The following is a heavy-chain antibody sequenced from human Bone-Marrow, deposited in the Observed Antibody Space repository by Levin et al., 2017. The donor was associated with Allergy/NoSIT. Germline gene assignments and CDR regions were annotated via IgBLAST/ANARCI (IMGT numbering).Heavy chain of an antibody. CDR2: INTDGSIT. V-gene: IGHV3-74*01. J-gene: IGHJ4*02. CDR1: GFTFSAYW. CDR3: VRDLRGYSGYESVY. Sequence: AGESLKISCAASGFTFSAYWMHWVRQGPGRGLVWVSRINTDGSITSYADSVRGRLTVSRDNAKNALYLQMNSLRAEDTAVYYCVRDLRGYSGYESVYWGQGTLVTVSS. D-gene: IGHD5-12*01.